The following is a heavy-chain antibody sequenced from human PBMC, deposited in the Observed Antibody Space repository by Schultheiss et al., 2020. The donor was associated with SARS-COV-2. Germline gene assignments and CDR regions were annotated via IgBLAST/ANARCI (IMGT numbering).Heavy chain of an antibody. CDR1: GYTFTGYY. CDR2: INPNSGAT. J-gene: IGHJ6*02. D-gene: IGHD1/OR15-1a*01. Sequence: ASVKVSCNASGYTFTGYYMHWVRQAPGQGLEWVGRINPNSGATFYAQKFQGRVTMTRDTSISTAYMELSRLRSDDTALYYCARGGTRHYYYYGMDVWGQGTTVTVSS. V-gene: IGHV1-2*06. CDR3: ARGGTRHYYYYGMDV.